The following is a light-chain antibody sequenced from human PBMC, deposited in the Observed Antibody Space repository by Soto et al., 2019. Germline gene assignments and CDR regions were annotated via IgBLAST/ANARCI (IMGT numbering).Light chain of an antibody. CDR3: CSYAGSSTFDVV. J-gene: IGLJ2*01. CDR1: SSDVGSYNL. V-gene: IGLV2-23*03. CDR2: EGS. Sequence: QSVLTQPASVSGSPGQSITISCTGTSSDVGSYNLVSWYQQHPGKAPKLMIYEGSKRPSGVSNRFSGYKSGNTASLTISGLQAEDEDDYYCCSYAGSSTFDVVFGGGTKLTVL.